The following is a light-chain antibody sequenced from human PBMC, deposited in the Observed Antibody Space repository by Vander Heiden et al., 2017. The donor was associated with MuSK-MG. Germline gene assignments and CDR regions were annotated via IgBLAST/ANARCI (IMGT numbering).Light chain of an antibody. CDR2: GAS. CDR3: QQYYNWPPT. V-gene: IGKV3-15*01. J-gene: IGKJ4*02. Sequence: ETLMTQSPATLSVSPGDRATLTCRASQNVNTNVDWYQQKPGKPPKLLIYGASTRDTGVPARFSGSGSGTEFTLTISSLQAEDFAVYYCQQYYNWPPTFGEGTKVEIK. CDR1: QNVNTN.